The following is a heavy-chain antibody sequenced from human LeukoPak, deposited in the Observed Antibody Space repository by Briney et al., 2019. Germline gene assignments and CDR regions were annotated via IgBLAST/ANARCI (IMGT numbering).Heavy chain of an antibody. J-gene: IGHJ5*02. D-gene: IGHD2-15*01. CDR2: ITFSGGST. V-gene: IGHV3-23*01. CDR3: AKGCSGVSCDTGEGKWFGP. Sequence: GGSLRLSCAASGFTFSSYSMNWVRQAPGKGLEWVSTITFSGGSTYYADSVNGRFTISRDNSKNTLYLQMNSVRAEDTAVYYCAKGCSGVSCDTGEGKWFGPWGQGTLVAVSS. CDR1: GFTFSSYS.